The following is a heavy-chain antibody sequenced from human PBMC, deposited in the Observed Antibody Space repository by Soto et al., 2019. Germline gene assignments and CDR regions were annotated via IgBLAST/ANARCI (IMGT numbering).Heavy chain of an antibody. CDR3: ARDYGSENYRFDI. D-gene: IGHD3-10*01. CDR1: GYTFTTYG. V-gene: IGHV1-18*01. Sequence: ASVKVSCKTSGYTFTTYGITWVRQAPGQGLEWMGWISPYNGNTNYAQNLQGRVTMTTDTSTSTAYMELRSLRSDDTAVYYCARDYGSENYRFDIWGQGTMVTVSS. CDR2: ISPYNGNT. J-gene: IGHJ3*02.